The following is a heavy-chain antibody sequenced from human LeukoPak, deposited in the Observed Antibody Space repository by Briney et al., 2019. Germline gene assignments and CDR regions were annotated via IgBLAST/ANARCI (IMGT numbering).Heavy chain of an antibody. CDR2: IYYSGST. CDR1: GGSVSTYY. Sequence: SESLSLTCTVSGGSVSTYYWNWIRQPPGKGLEWIGYIYYSGSTNYNPSLKSRLTISVDTSNNQFSLKLSSVTAADTAVYYCASTSGYCSGGNCYSAFDYWGQGTLVTVSS. J-gene: IGHJ4*02. CDR3: ASTSGYCSGGNCYSAFDY. D-gene: IGHD2-15*01. V-gene: IGHV4-59*02.